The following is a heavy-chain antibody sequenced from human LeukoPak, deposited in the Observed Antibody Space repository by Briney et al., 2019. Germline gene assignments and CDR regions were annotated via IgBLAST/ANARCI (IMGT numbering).Heavy chain of an antibody. CDR1: GGSISSSTYY. CDR3: ARLKVGDTTSPIYYYYYYMDV. CDR2: IYYSGST. Sequence: SETLSLTCTVSGGSISSSTYYWGWIRQPPGKGLEWIGRIYYSGSTYYKASLKSRVTMSVDTSKNQFSLKLSSVTAADTAVYYCARLKVGDTTSPIYYYYYYMDVWGKGTTVTISS. J-gene: IGHJ6*03. D-gene: IGHD1-26*01. V-gene: IGHV4-39*01.